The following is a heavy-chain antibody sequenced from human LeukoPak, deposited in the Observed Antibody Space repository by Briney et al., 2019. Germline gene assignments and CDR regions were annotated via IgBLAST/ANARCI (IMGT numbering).Heavy chain of an antibody. D-gene: IGHD1-26*01. CDR2: GSDSGGT. J-gene: IGHJ5*02. CDR3: AKNGQSGFSFDP. Sequence: SETLSLTCAVYGGSLNGHYWSWIRQSPGKGLEWIGEGSDSGGTKFNPSLKSRVTISADTSKNQFSLKLSSMTAADTAVYYCAKNGQSGFSFDPWGQGTLVTVSS. V-gene: IGHV4-34*01. CDR1: GGSLNGHY.